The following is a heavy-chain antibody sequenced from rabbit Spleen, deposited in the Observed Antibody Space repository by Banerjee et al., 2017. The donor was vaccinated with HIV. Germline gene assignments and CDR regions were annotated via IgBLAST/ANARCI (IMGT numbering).Heavy chain of an antibody. CDR1: GFDFSTAY. J-gene: IGHJ2*01. CDR3: ARNYVNVFDP. CDR2: IYVGTGST. V-gene: IGHV1S7*01. D-gene: IGHD1-1*01. Sequence: QLVESGGGLVQPGGSLTLSCKVSGFDFSTAYINWVRQAPGKGLEWIGIIYVGTGSTDYATWVNGRFTISSHNAQNTLYLQLNSLTAADTATYFCARNYVNVFDPWGPGTLVTVS.